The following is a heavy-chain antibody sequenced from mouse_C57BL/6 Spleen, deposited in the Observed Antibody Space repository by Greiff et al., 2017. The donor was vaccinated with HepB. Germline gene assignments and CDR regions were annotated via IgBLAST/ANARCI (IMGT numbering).Heavy chain of an antibody. CDR3: ARGSTLFDY. D-gene: IGHD1-1*01. Sequence: VQLQQSGAELVRPGASVKLSCKASGYTFTDYYINWVKQRPGQGLEWIARIYPGSGNTYYNEKFKGKAKLTAEKSSSTAYMQLSSLTSEDSAVYFCARGSTLFDYWGQGTTLTVSS. CDR2: IYPGSGNT. V-gene: IGHV1-76*01. CDR1: GYTFTDYY. J-gene: IGHJ2*01.